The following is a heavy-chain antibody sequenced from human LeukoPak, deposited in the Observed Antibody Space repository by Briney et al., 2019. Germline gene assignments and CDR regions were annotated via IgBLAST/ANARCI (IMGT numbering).Heavy chain of an antibody. CDR2: IYYSGTT. CDR3: AKHYMGSSYNHGLDC. CDR1: GYSISSGYY. D-gene: IGHD3-10*01. V-gene: IGHV4-38-2*02. J-gene: IGHJ4*02. Sequence: SETLSLTCTVSGYSISSGYYWGWVRQPPGKGLEWIGSIYYSGTTYYNPSLKSRVTISVDTSKNQFSLKLSSVTAADTALYYCAKHYMGSSYNHGLDCWGQGTLVTVSS.